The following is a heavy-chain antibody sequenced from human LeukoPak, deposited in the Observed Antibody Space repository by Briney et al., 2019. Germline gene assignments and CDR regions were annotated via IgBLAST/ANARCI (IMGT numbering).Heavy chain of an antibody. V-gene: IGHV4-34*01. D-gene: IGHD3-3*01. CDR1: GGSFSGYY. J-gene: IGHJ4*02. CDR3: ARGRIFGVVIPVFYYFDY. Sequence: SETLSLTCAVYGGSFSGYYWSWIRQPPGKGLEWIGEINHSGSTNYNPSLKSRVTISVDTSRNQFSLKLSSVTAADTAVYYCARGRIFGVVIPVFYYFDYWGQGTLVTVSS. CDR2: INHSGST.